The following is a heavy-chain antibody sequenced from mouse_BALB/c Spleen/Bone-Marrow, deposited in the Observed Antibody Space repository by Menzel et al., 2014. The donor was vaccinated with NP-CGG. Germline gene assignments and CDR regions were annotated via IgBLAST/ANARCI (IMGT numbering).Heavy chain of an antibody. CDR2: IDPGNGDT. CDR1: GLYIRDYY. CDR3: VGWEDY. D-gene: IGHD4-1*01. J-gene: IGHJ2*01. V-gene: IGHV14-4*02. Sequence: VHVKQSGAELVRSGASVKLSCTASGLYIRDYYMHWVKQRPEQGLEWIGWIDPGNGDTEYAPKFQAKATVTADTSSNTAYLQLNSLTSEDTAVYYCVGWEDYWGQGTTLTVSS.